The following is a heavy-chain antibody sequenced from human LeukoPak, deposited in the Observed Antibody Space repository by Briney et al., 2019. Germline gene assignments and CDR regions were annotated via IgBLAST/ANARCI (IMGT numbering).Heavy chain of an antibody. V-gene: IGHV3-7*01. D-gene: IGHD2-15*01. CDR1: GFTFSRYW. CDR3: VREAVGDSLDL. J-gene: IGHJ5*02. Sequence: GGSLRLACAASGFTFSRYWMSWMRQAPGEGLEWVANIKYDGYEEYYVDSVKGRFTISRDNAKNSLYLQLNSLRVEDTAVYYCVREAVGDSLDLWGQGTLITVSS. CDR2: IKYDGYEE.